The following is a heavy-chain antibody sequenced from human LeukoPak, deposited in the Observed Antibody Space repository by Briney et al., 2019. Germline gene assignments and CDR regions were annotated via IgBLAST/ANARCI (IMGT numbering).Heavy chain of an antibody. CDR2: MSTSGNT. CDR1: GGSISDYF. D-gene: IGHD3-16*01. CDR3: ARANYIWGSYVY. Sequence: SETLSLTCIVSGGSISDYFWSWIRQPAGKGLEWIGHMSTSGNTNDNPSLRSRVTMSLDTSKNQFSLKVNPVTAADTAVYYCARANYIWGSYVYWGQGTLVTVSS. V-gene: IGHV4-4*07. J-gene: IGHJ4*02.